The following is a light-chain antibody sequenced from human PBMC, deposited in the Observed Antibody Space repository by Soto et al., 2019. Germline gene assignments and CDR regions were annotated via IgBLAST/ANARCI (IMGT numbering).Light chain of an antibody. Sequence: QSALTQAPSVTGTPGQPVTISCTGNSREVGFFNYVSWYQHHPGKVPKFLIYEVNNRPSRLPDRFSGSKSANPASLTVSGLQPYAEAEYFYSSFVHGTSYVFGSGTKVTVL. CDR1: SREVGFFNY. J-gene: IGLJ1*01. CDR2: EVN. CDR3: SSFVHGTSYV. V-gene: IGLV2-8*01.